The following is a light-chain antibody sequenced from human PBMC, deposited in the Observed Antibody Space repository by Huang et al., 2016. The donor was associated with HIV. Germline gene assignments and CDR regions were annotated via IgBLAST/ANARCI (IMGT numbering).Light chain of an antibody. CDR3: QHYGSSPGYT. CDR1: QRVSSSY. V-gene: IGKV3-20*01. J-gene: IGKJ2*01. CDR2: GAS. Sequence: EIVLTQSPGTLSLSPGESPTLSCRASQRVSSSYFAGYQQKPGQAPRLLIYGASSRAAGIPDRFSGSGSGTDFTLTISRLEPEDFSVYFCQHYGSSPGYTFGQGTKLEIK.